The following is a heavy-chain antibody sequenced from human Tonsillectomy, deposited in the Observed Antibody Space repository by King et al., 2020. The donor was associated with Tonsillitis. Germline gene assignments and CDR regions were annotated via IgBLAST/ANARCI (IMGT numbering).Heavy chain of an antibody. CDR1: GYSFTSYW. D-gene: IGHD3-22*01. CDR3: ARQDYYDSSGYPDAFDI. CDR2: IYPGDSDT. V-gene: IGHV5-51*01. J-gene: IGHJ3*02. Sequence: QLVQSGAEVKKPGASLKISCQGSGYSFTSYWIGWVRQMPGKGLEWMGIIYPGDSDTRYSPSFQGQVTISADKSISTAYLQWSSLKASDTAMYYCARQDYYDSSGYPDAFDIWGQGTMVTVSS.